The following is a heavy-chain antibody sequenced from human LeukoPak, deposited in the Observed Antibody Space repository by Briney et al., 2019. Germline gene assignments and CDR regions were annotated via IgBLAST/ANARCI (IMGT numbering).Heavy chain of an antibody. J-gene: IGHJ4*02. Sequence: GGSLRLSCAASGFTFSSYAMSWVRQAPGKGLEWVSAISGSGGSTYYADSVKGRFTISRDNSKNTLYLQMNSLRADDTAVYYCAKDLVSSRSVGSSEKVDYWGQGTLVTVSS. D-gene: IGHD3-10*01. CDR3: AKDLVSSRSVGSSEKVDY. CDR1: GFTFSSYA. CDR2: ISGSGGST. V-gene: IGHV3-23*01.